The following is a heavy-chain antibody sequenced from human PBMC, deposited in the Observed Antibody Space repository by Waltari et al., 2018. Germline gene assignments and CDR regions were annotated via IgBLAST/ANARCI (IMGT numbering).Heavy chain of an antibody. V-gene: IGHV3-7*03. D-gene: IGHD6-19*01. CDR2: INKDGTGT. CDR3: IRDYGSPY. CDR1: GFTLSNYW. J-gene: IGHJ4*02. Sequence: AQQVESGGDLVQPGGSLRLSCVVSGFTLSNYWMSWVRQAPGKGLEWVANINKDGTGTYYVDSVRGRFTISKDDAKNSVYLQMNSLKVEDTAVYYCIRDYGSPYWGQGTLVTVSS.